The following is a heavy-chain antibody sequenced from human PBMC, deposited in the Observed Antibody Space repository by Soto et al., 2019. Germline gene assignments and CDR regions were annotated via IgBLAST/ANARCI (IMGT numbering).Heavy chain of an antibody. CDR2: IYYSGST. V-gene: IGHV4-39*01. J-gene: IGHJ4*02. D-gene: IGHD6-6*01. CDR1: GGSISSSSYY. Sequence: PSETLSLTCTVSGGSISSSSYYWGWIRQPPGKGLEWIGSIYYSGSTYYNPSLKSRVTISVDTSKNQFSLKLSSVTAADTAVYYCARRDISSSSGSTDYWGQGTLVTVSS. CDR3: ARRDISSSSGSTDY.